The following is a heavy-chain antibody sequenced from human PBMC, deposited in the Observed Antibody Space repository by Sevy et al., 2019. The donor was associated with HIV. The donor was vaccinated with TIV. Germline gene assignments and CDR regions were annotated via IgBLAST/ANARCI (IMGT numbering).Heavy chain of an antibody. CDR2: ISWNSGSI. V-gene: IGHV3-9*01. CDR1: GFTFAEYA. CDR3: TKDRGSGYDYYYYYSMDV. J-gene: IGHJ6*02. D-gene: IGHD5-12*01. Sequence: GGSLRLSCAASGFTFAEYAMHWVRQAPGKGLEWVSGISWNSGSIDYADSVKGRFTISRDNAKNSLYLQMNSLRNEDTALYYCTKDRGSGYDYYYYYSMDVWGQGTTVTVSS.